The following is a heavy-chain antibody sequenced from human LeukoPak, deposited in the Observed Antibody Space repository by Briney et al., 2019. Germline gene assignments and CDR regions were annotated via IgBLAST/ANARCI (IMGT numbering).Heavy chain of an antibody. V-gene: IGHV3-23*01. Sequence: GGSLRLSCAASGFTFNSYTMSWVRRAPGKGLEWVSVISDSGSGTSYADSVKGRFTTSRDNSKNTLYLQMNNLRAEDTAVHYCARDSHYFDSSGYYVNWGQGTLVTVSS. CDR2: ISDSGSGT. CDR1: GFTFNSYT. J-gene: IGHJ4*02. CDR3: ARDSHYFDSSGYYVN. D-gene: IGHD3-22*01.